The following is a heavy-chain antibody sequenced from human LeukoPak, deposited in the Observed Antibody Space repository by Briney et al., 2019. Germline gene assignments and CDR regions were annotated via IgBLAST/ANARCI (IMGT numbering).Heavy chain of an antibody. CDR2: IYSGGST. J-gene: IGHJ4*02. D-gene: IGHD3-10*01. V-gene: IGHV3-53*01. CDR1: GFTVSSNY. CDR3: AKDHDGSSNDY. Sequence: PGGSLRLSCAASGFTVSSNYMSWVRQAPGKGLEWVSVIYSGGSTYYADSVKGRFTISRDNSKNTLYLQMNSLRAEDTAVYYCAKDHDGSSNDYWGQGTLVTVSS.